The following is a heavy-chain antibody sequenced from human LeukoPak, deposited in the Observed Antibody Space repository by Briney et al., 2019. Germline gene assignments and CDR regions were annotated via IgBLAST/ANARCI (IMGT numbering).Heavy chain of an antibody. J-gene: IGHJ1*01. CDR3: AGDGYSGYHWLY. CDR2: IYSGGST. CDR1: GFTVSTNY. V-gene: IGHV3-53*01. Sequence: PGGSLRLSCAASGFTVSTNYMTWVRQAPGKGLEWVLVIYSGGSTYYADSVKGRFTISRDNSANTLHLQMNNLTAEDTAVYYCAGDGYSGYHWLYWGQGTLVTVSS. D-gene: IGHD6-25*01.